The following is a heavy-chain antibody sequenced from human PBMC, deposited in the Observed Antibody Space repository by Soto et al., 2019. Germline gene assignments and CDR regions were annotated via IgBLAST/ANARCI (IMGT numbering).Heavy chain of an antibody. V-gene: IGHV4-30-4*01. CDR3: ARGPSGDKVDY. J-gene: IGHJ4*02. CDR1: GASISNGYYS. Sequence: QVQLQEPGPRLVEPSHTLSLTCTVSGASISNGYYSWSWIRQSPGTGLEWIGHIHSGGTTYSNPSLKSRLTISVDMSKNQFSLKLSSLTAADTAVYYCARGPSGDKVDYWGQGTLVTVSP. CDR2: IHSGGTT. D-gene: IGHD1-26*01.